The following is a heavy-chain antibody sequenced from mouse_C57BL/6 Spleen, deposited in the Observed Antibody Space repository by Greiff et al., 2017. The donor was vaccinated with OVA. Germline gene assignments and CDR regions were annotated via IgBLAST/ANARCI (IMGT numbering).Heavy chain of an antibody. CDR2: IDPSDSST. CDR3: ARSDYYGSSPWYFDV. CDR1: GYTFTRYW. D-gene: IGHD1-1*01. V-gene: IGHV1-59*01. Sequence: QVQLQQPGAELVRPGTSVKLSCKASGYTFTRYWMHWVKQRPGQGLEWIGVIDPSDSSTNYNQKFKGKATLTVDTSSSTAYMQLSSLTSEDAAVYYCARSDYYGSSPWYFDVWGTGTTVTVSS. J-gene: IGHJ1*03.